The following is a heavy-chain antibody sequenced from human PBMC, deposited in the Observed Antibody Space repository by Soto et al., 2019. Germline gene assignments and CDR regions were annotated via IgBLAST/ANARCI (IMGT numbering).Heavy chain of an antibody. J-gene: IGHJ6*03. CDR2: INPSGGST. Sequence: ASVKVSCKASGYTFTSYYMHWVRQAPGQGLEWMGIINPSGGSTSYAQKFQGRVTMTRNTSISTAYMELSSLRSEDTAVYYCAREVVLRYFDWLSPQYYYYYMDVWGKGTTVTVSS. CDR1: GYTFTSYY. V-gene: IGHV1-46*01. CDR3: AREVVLRYFDWLSPQYYYYYMDV. D-gene: IGHD3-9*01.